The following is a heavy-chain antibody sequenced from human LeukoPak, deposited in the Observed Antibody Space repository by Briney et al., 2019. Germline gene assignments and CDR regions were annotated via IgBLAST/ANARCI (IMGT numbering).Heavy chain of an antibody. CDR3: ARETITWVVRGVITDYYYYYYMDV. D-gene: IGHD3-10*01. CDR1: GVSISSYY. J-gene: IGHJ6*03. CDR2: IYTSGST. Sequence: PSETLSLTCTVSGVSISSYYWSWIRQPAGKGLEWIGRIYTSGSTNYNPSLKSRVTMSVDTSKNQFSLKLSSVTAADTAVYYCARETITWVVRGVITDYYYYYYMDVWGKGTTVTVSS. V-gene: IGHV4-4*07.